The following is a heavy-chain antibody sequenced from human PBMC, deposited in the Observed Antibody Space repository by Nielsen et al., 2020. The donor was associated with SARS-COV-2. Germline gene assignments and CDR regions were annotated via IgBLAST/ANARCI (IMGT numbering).Heavy chain of an antibody. CDR3: ARENYDFWSGWDYYGMDV. Sequence: SETLSLTCAVSGGSISSSNWWSWVRQPPGKGLEWIGEIYHSGSTNYNPSLKSRVTISVDKSKNQFSLKLSSVTAADTAVYYCARENYDFWSGWDYYGMDVWGQGTTVTVSS. CDR1: GGSISSSNW. CDR2: IYHSGST. V-gene: IGHV4-4*02. J-gene: IGHJ6*02. D-gene: IGHD3-3*01.